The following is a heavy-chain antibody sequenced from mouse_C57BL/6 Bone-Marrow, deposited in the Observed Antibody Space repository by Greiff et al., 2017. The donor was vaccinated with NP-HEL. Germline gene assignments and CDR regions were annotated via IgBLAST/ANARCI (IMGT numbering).Heavy chain of an antibody. CDR1: GFTFSSYG. CDR2: ISSGGSYT. V-gene: IGHV5-6*02. J-gene: IGHJ1*03. CDR3: AKPPYYYGSSPYWYFDV. D-gene: IGHD1-1*01. Sequence: DVMLVESGGDLVKPGGSLKLSCAASGFTFSSYGMSWVRQTPDKRLEWVATISSGGSYTYYPDSVKGRFTISRDNAKNTLYLQMSSLKSEDTAMYYCAKPPYYYGSSPYWYFDVWGTGTTVTVSS.